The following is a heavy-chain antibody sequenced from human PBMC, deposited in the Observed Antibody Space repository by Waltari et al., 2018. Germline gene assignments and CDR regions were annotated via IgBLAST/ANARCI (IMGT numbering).Heavy chain of an antibody. V-gene: IGHV3-48*04. CDR1: GFTFIDHT. D-gene: IGHD6-19*01. J-gene: IGHJ4*02. Sequence: EVQLVEYGGGLVRPGGSLRLYCAASGFTFIDHTMDWVRQAPGKGLEWVSHVSSSGNNIYYADSVKGRFTISRDNAKNSLYLQMDSLRAEDTAVYYCVKGGWFDYWGQGTLVTVSS. CDR2: VSSSGNNI. CDR3: VKGGWFDY.